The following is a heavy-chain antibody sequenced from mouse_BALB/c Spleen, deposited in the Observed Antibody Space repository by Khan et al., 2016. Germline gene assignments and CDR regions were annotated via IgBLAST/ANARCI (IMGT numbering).Heavy chain of an antibody. CDR3: ARCGYYGYSDV. V-gene: IGHV4-1*02. J-gene: IGHJ1*01. CDR2: INPDSSTI. D-gene: IGHD2-2*01. CDR1: GLDFSRYW. Sequence: EVKLLESGGGLVQPGGSLKLSCTASGLDFSRYWMSWVRQAPGKGLEWIGEINPDSSTIKYTPSLKDKFIIYNDNAKNTLSLQMRKVRSEDTALHYCARCGYYGYSDVWGAGTTVTVSS.